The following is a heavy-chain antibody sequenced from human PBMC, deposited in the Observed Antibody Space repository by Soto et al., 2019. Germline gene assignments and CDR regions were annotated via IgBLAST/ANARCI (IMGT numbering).Heavy chain of an antibody. D-gene: IGHD3-3*01. J-gene: IGHJ5*02. Sequence: ASVKLSCTASGYTFTSYYIHCVRQAPGQGLEWMGIINPSGGSTNYAQKFQGRVTITSDTSTSTAYMELRSLRSDDTAVYYCARDFVDFWSGYMGDWFDPWGQGTLVTVSS. CDR1: GYTFTSYY. CDR3: ARDFVDFWSGYMGDWFDP. V-gene: IGHV1-46*01. CDR2: INPSGGST.